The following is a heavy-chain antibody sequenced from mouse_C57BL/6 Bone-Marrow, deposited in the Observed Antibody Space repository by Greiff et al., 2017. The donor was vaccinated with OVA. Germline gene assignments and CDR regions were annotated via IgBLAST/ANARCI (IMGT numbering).Heavy chain of an antibody. CDR2: IYPRSGNT. V-gene: IGHV1-81*01. D-gene: IGHD1-1*01. J-gene: IGHJ3*01. CDR3: ARRYYYGIWFAY. Sequence: VQLQQSGAELARPGASVKLSCKASGYTFTRYGISWVKQRTGPGLEWIGEIYPRSGNTYYNEKFKGKATLTADKSSSTAYMELRSLTSEDSAVYVCARRYYYGIWFAYWGQGTLVTVSA. CDR1: GYTFTRYG.